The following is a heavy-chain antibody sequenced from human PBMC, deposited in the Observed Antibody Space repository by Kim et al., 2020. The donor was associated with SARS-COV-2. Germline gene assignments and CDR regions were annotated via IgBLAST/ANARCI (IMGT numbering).Heavy chain of an antibody. J-gene: IGHJ5*01. Sequence: GGSLRLSCAASGLAFTNAWMSWVRQAPGKGLEWVGRIKSKTYGGTTDYAAPVIVRFTISRDDYTATLYLQMNSLKTEDSAVYYCTTGGGREEHLGNSWG. CDR3: TTGGGREEHLGNS. V-gene: IGHV3-15*01. CDR2: IKSKTYGGTT. D-gene: IGHD2-15*01. CDR1: GLAFTNAW.